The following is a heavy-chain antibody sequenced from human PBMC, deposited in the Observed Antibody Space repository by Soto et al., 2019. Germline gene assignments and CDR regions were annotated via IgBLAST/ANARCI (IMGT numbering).Heavy chain of an antibody. D-gene: IGHD2-2*01. V-gene: IGHV3-23*01. J-gene: IGHJ4*02. CDR1: GFTFSNYA. CDR3: AKTSRLFEY. CDR2: ISKSGGGT. Sequence: EVQLLESGGGLVQPGGSLRLSCAASGFTFSNYAMSWVRQAPGKGLEWVSSISKSGGGTYYADSVKVRFPISRDNSKNPLYRQMNILKAEDTAIYSCAKTSRLFEYRGQGTLVNGSS.